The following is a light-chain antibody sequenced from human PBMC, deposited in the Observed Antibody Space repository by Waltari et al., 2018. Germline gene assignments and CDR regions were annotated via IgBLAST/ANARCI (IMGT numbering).Light chain of an antibody. CDR1: QSISISY. CDR3: QQYNNWPPAT. CDR2: GAS. J-gene: IGKJ1*01. Sequence: EIVLTQSPGTLSLSPGERATLSCRASQSISISYLAWYQQKPGQSPRLLIYGASSRATGIPDRFSGRVSGTEFTLTISSLQSEDFAVYYCQQYNNWPPATFGQGTKVEIK. V-gene: IGKV3-20*01.